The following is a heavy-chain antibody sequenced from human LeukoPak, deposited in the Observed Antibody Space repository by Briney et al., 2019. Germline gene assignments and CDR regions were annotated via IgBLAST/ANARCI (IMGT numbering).Heavy chain of an antibody. CDR1: GYTFTSYG. V-gene: IGHV1-8*02. D-gene: IGHD3-22*01. Sequence: ASVKVSCKASGYTFTSYGISWVRQAPGQGLEWMGWMNPNSGNTGYAQKFQGRVTMTRDTSISTAYMELSRLRSDDTAVYYCARPDYYDSSGFGYWGQGTLVTVSS. CDR3: ARPDYYDSSGFGY. CDR2: MNPNSGNT. J-gene: IGHJ4*02.